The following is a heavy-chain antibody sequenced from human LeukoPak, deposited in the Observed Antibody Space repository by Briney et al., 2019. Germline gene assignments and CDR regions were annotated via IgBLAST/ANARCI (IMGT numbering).Heavy chain of an antibody. CDR2: INHSGST. D-gene: IGHD2-2*01. CDR3: ARGSPPQLGYCSSTSCYPFDY. CDR1: GGSFSGYY. J-gene: IGHJ4*02. V-gene: IGHV4-34*01. Sequence: SETLSLTCAVYGGSFSGYYWSWIRQPPGKGLDWIGEINHSGSTNYNPSLKSRVTISVDTSKNQFSLKLSSVTAADTAVYYCARGSPPQLGYCSSTSCYPFDYWGQGTLVTVSS.